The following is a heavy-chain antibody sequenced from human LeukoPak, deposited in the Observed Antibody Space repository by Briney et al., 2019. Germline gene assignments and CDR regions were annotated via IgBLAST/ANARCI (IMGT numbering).Heavy chain of an antibody. Sequence: SVKVSCKASGGTFSSYAISWVRQAPGQGLEWMVGIIPIFGTANYAQKFQGRVTITADKSTSTAYMELSSLRSEDTAVYYCARVRDTMVRGVIHYYYYGMDVWGKGTTVTVSS. CDR2: IIPIFGTA. V-gene: IGHV1-69*06. D-gene: IGHD3-10*01. CDR3: ARVRDTMVRGVIHYYYYGMDV. J-gene: IGHJ6*04. CDR1: GGTFSSYA.